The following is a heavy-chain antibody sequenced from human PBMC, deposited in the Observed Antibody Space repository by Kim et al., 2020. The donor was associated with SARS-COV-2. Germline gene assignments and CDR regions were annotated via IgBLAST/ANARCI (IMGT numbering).Heavy chain of an antibody. CDR2: IDQSGST. D-gene: IGHD3-22*01. Sequence: SETLSLTCAVYGESFSGYQWSWIRQSPGKGLERIGEIDQSGSTNYNPSLKSRVTISADTSKNQFSLKLSSVTAADTAVYYCARGRGGITMIVVVITAAEYYFDSWGQGTPVTVSS. CDR1: GESFSGYQ. CDR3: ARGRGGITMIVVVITAAEYYFDS. V-gene: IGHV4-34*01. J-gene: IGHJ4*02.